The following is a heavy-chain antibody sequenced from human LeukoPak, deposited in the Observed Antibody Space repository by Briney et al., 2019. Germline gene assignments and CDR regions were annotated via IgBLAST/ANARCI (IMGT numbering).Heavy chain of an antibody. D-gene: IGHD2-2*02. J-gene: IGHJ4*02. V-gene: IGHV3-23*01. CDR2: ISGSGGST. CDR3: AKEDSYCSSSSCYSFDS. Sequence: GGSLRLSCAASGFTFSSYAMSWVRQAPGKGLEWVSAISGSGGSTYSADSVKGRFTVSRDNSKNTLYVQMNSLRVEDTALYYCAKEDSYCSSSSCYSFDSWGQGTLVTVSS. CDR1: GFTFSSYA.